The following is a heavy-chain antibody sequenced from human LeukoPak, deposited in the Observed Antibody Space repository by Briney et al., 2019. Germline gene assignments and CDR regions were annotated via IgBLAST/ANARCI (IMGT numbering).Heavy chain of an antibody. J-gene: IGHJ4*02. CDR1: GFTVSNNY. CDR2: IYSGDNT. D-gene: IGHD3-16*01. V-gene: IGHV3-66*02. Sequence: GGSLRLFCAASGFTVSNNYMSWVRQAPGKGLEGVSVIYSGDNTYYVEFVKGRFTISRDNSKNTLFLQMNRLRAEDTAVYYCAGRRVLDASFDYWGQGTLVTVSS. CDR3: AGRRVLDASFDY.